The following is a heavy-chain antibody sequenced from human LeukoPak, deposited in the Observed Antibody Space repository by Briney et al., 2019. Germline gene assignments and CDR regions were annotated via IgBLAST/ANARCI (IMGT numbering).Heavy chain of an antibody. CDR2: IYSSGST. CDR3: ARVGPYDAFGI. J-gene: IGHJ3*02. Sequence: PSETLSLTCSVSGGSISNYYWTYIRQPAGKGLEWIGRIYSSGSTNYNPSLKSRLTMSVDTSKNQFSLKLSSVSAEDTAVYYCARVGPYDAFGIWGQGTMVTVSS. CDR1: GGSISNYY. V-gene: IGHV4-4*07.